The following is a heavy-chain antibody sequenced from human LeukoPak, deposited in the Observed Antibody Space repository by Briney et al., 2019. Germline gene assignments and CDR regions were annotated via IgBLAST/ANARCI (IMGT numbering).Heavy chain of an antibody. J-gene: IGHJ4*02. D-gene: IGHD6-19*01. CDR3: SILAVASDFDY. Sequence: PGGSLRLSCAASGFSFSSYDMHWVRQAPGKGLEWVAIIRYDGNNKYYVDSVKGRFTISRDNSKNTLYLQMNNLRVEDTAVYSCSILAVASDFDYWGQGTLVTVS. CDR2: IRYDGNNK. CDR1: GFSFSSYD. V-gene: IGHV3-30*02.